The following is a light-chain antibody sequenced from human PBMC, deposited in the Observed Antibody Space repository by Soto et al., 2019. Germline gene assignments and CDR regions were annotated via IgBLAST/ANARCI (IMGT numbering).Light chain of an antibody. Sequence: QSVLTQPPSASGSPGQSVTISCTGTSSDVGAYNYVSWYQQHPGKAPKLMIYEVTKRPSGVPARFSGSKSGSTASLTVSGLQAEDEADYYCSSYAVTNIFVFGTGTKVTVL. V-gene: IGLV2-8*01. CDR2: EVT. CDR1: SSDVGAYNY. J-gene: IGLJ1*01. CDR3: SSYAVTNIFV.